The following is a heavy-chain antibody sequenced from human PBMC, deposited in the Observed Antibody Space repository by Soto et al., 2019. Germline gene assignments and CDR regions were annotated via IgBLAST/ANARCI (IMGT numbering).Heavy chain of an antibody. CDR1: GFTFEDYG. D-gene: IGHD2-8*02. V-gene: IGHV3-9*01. CDR2: ITWSRISM. J-gene: IGHJ4*02. Sequence: LVESGGAAVQPGGSLRLSCAASGFTFEDYGIHWVRQTPGKGLEWVSGITWSRISMGYADSVKGRFTISRDNAKKSVYLQMNSLKPEDTVLYYCAKEDYCTGGRCLFDYWGQGTLVSVSS. CDR3: AKEDYCTGGRCLFDY.